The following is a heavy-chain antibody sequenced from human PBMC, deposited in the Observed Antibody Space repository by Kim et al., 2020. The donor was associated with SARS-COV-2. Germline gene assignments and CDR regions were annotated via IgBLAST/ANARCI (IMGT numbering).Heavy chain of an antibody. D-gene: IGHD5-12*01. CDR3: ARRSYIVATYDYFDY. CDR2: IYHSGST. Sequence: SETLSLTCAVSGGSISSSNWWSWVRQPPGKGLEWIGEIYHSGSTNYNPSLKSRVTISVDKSKNPFSLKLSSVTAADTAVYYCARRSYIVATYDYFDYWGQGPLVAVSS. CDR1: GGSISSSNW. V-gene: IGHV4-4*02. J-gene: IGHJ4*02.